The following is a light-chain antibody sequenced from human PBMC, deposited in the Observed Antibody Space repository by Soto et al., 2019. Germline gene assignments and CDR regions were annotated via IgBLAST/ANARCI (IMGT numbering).Light chain of an antibody. Sequence: QTVVTQEPSVSVSPGGTVTLTCGLSSGSVSTTNYPSWYQQTPGQPPRTLIHSTNTRSSGVPDSFSGSILGNKAALTITGAQAGDEADYYCLLYMGSGLVVFGGGTK. J-gene: IGLJ2*01. CDR1: SGSVSTTNY. CDR3: LLYMGSGLVV. V-gene: IGLV8-61*02. CDR2: STN.